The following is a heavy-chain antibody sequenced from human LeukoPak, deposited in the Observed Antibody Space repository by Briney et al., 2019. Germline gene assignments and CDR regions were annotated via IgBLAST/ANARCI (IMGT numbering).Heavy chain of an antibody. D-gene: IGHD3-10*01. CDR1: GYTFTSYY. V-gene: IGHV1-46*01. J-gene: IGHJ3*02. Sequence: ASVKVSCKASGYTFTSYYIHWVRQAPGQGLEWMGLINPSGGSTSYAQKFQGRVTMTRDTSTSTVYMELSSLRSEDTAVYYCARDSVARIRNSGFDIWGQGTMVTVSS. CDR2: INPSGGST. CDR3: ARDSVARIRNSGFDI.